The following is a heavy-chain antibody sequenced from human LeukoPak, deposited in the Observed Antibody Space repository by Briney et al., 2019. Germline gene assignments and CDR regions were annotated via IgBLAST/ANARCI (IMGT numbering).Heavy chain of an antibody. D-gene: IGHD6-13*01. J-gene: IGHJ5*02. CDR3: AKDLFGIAAAGWFDP. CDR1: GFTFSSYA. Sequence: GGSLRLSCAASGFTFSSYAMSWVRQAPGKGLEWVSAISGSGGSTYYADSVKGRFTISRDNSKNTLYLQMNSLRAEDMAVYYCAKDLFGIAAAGWFDPWGQGTLVTVSS. CDR2: ISGSGGST. V-gene: IGHV3-23*01.